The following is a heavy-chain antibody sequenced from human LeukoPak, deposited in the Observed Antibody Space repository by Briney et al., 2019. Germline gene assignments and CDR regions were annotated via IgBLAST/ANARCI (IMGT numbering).Heavy chain of an antibody. V-gene: IGHV3-23*01. D-gene: IGHD3-9*01. J-gene: IGHJ4*02. CDR1: GFTFSSYA. CDR2: ISGSGGST. Sequence: PGGSLRLSCAASGFTFSSYAMSWVRQAPGKGLEWDSAISGSGGSTYYADSVKGRFTISRDNSKNTLYLQMNSLRAEDTAVYYCAKGGTEGYDILTGLDYWGQGTLVTVSS. CDR3: AKGGTEGYDILTGLDY.